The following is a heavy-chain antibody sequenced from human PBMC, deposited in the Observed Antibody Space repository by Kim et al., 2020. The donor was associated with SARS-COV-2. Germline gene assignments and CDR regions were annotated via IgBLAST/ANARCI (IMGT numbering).Heavy chain of an antibody. J-gene: IGHJ4*02. D-gene: IGHD3-10*01. V-gene: IGHV3-7*01. Sequence: YVDPVKVRFTMSRDNAKNSLYLQMSSLRTEDTAIYYCAALDTVQVPGGIWGQGTLVTVSS. CDR3: AALDTVQVPGGI.